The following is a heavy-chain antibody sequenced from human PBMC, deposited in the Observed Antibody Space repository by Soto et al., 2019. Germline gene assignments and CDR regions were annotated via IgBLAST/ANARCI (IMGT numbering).Heavy chain of an antibody. Sequence: GGSLRLSCAASGFTFKNFWMTWVRQAPGKGLEWVGLIRSKNDGETTDYISPVKGRFTISRDDSTNTLYLQMDSLKIEDTAVYYCASLRSYYDSSGSSDWGQGTLVTVPS. CDR2: IRSKNDGETT. J-gene: IGHJ1*01. CDR1: GFTFKNFW. V-gene: IGHV3-15*01. CDR3: ASLRSYYDSSGSSD. D-gene: IGHD3-22*01.